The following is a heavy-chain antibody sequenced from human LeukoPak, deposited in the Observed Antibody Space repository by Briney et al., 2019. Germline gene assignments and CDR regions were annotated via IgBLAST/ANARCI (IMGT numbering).Heavy chain of an antibody. D-gene: IGHD1-26*01. Sequence: PSETLSLTCNVSGGSISNRAYYWAWIRQPPGKGLEWIGSVFYSGSTYSNPSLESRLTISVDTSKNQFSLKLSSVTAADTAVYYCARRDSGSYEKANWFDPWGQGTLVTVSS. CDR1: GGSISNRAYY. V-gene: IGHV4-39*07. CDR2: VFYSGST. J-gene: IGHJ5*02. CDR3: ARRDSGSYEKANWFDP.